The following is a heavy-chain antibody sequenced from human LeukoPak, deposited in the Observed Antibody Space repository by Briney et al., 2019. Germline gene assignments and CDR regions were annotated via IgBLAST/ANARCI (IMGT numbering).Heavy chain of an antibody. J-gene: IGHJ6*03. CDR2: VYSNGYT. CDR3: ARRSHILTGDYYYYYYMDV. CDR1: GGSITSYY. D-gene: IGHD3-9*01. Sequence: SETLSLTCTVSGGSITSYYWSWIRQPPGKGLEWIGFVYSNGYTNYNPSLKSRVTISINTSKNQFSLKLSSVTAADTAVYYCARRSHILTGDYYYYYYMDVWGKGTTVTISS. V-gene: IGHV4-59*08.